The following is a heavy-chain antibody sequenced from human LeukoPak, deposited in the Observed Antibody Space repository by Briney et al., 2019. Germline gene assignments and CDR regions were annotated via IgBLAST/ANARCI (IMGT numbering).Heavy chain of an antibody. CDR1: GYTFTGYY. V-gene: IGHV1-2*02. CDR3: ARGRYCSGGSCYPDY. J-gene: IGHJ4*02. D-gene: IGHD2-15*01. Sequence: GASVKVSCKASGYTFTGYYMHWVRQAPGQGLEWMGWINPNSGGTNYAQKFQGRVTMTRDTSISTAYMELSRLRSDDTAVYYCARGRYCSGGSCYPDYWGQGTLVTVSS. CDR2: INPNSGGT.